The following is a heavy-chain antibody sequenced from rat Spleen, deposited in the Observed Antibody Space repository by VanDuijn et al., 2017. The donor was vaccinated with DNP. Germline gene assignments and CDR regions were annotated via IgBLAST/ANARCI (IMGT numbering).Heavy chain of an antibody. Sequence: QVQLKESGPGLVQPSQTLSLTCTVSEFSLTDYSVHWVRQPPGKGLEWLGRIRANGVTAYNSGLRSRLIISREISKSQVFLEMTSPETEDSAIYFCTREDRVMVVGFLDYWGRGVMVTVSS. D-gene: IGHD1-12*02. CDR1: EFSLTDYS. J-gene: IGHJ2*01. V-gene: IGHV2-19*01. CDR2: IRANGVT. CDR3: TREDRVMVVGFLDY.